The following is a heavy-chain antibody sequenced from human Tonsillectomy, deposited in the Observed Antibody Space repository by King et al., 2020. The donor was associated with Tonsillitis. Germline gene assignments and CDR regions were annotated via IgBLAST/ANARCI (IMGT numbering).Heavy chain of an antibody. CDR3: ARGVADWQQYYDSSGSSPNFDY. J-gene: IGHJ4*02. V-gene: IGHV7-4-1*02. CDR1: GYTFTSYA. Sequence: QLVQSGSELKKPGASVKVSCKASGYTFTSYAMNWVRQAPGQGLEWMGWINTNTGNPTYAQGFTGRFVFSLDTSVSTAYLQISSLKAEDTAVYYCARGVADWQQYYDSSGSSPNFDYWGQGTLVTVSS. CDR2: INTNTGNP. D-gene: IGHD3-22*01.